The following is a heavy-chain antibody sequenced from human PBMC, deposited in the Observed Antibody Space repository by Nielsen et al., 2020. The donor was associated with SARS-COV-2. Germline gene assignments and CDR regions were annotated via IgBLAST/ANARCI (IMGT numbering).Heavy chain of an antibody. D-gene: IGHD3-10*01. Sequence: LSLTCAASGFTFSSYGMHWVRQAPGKGLEWVAVIWYDGSNKYYADSVKGRFTISRDNSKNTLYLQMNSLRAEDTAVYYCASPGHYGSGYFDYWGQGTLVTVSS. CDR3: ASPGHYGSGYFDY. CDR1: GFTFSSYG. J-gene: IGHJ4*02. CDR2: IWYDGSNK. V-gene: IGHV3-33*01.